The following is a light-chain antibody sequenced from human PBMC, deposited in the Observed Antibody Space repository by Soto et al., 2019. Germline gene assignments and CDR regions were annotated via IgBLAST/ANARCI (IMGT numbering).Light chain of an antibody. Sequence: EIVLTQSPGTLSLSPGERATLSCRASQSVSSSYLAWYQQKPGQAPRLLIYGASSRATGLPDRFRGSGSGTYFTLTISRLEPEDFAVYYCQQYGSSRTFGQGTKVEIK. V-gene: IGKV3-20*01. CDR1: QSVSSSY. CDR3: QQYGSSRT. CDR2: GAS. J-gene: IGKJ1*01.